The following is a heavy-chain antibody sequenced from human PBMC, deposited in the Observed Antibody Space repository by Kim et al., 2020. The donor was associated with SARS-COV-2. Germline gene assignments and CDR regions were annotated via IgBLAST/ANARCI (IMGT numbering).Heavy chain of an antibody. D-gene: IGHD2-21*01. Sequence: GGSLRLSCAASAFTFSNAWMSWVRQAPGKGLEWVGRIKSKTDGGTTDYAAPVKGRFTISRDDSKNTLYLQMNSLKTEDTAVYYCTAYPIAFRNSYYFDYWGQGTLVTVSS. J-gene: IGHJ4*02. V-gene: IGHV3-15*01. CDR1: AFTFSNAW. CDR3: TAYPIAFRNSYYFDY. CDR2: IKSKTDGGTT.